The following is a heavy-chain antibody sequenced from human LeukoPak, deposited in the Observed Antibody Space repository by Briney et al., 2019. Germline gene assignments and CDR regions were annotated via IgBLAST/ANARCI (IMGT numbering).Heavy chain of an antibody. CDR3: AKDPAFAVYDSTTLPTQTEGYIYY. D-gene: IGHD3-22*01. J-gene: IGHJ4*02. Sequence: GGSLRLSCAASVCTFSSYAMSCVRQSPGKGLEWVSAISGSGVSTDCADSVNGRVTISRDNSKNTLYLQMNSLRAEDTAVYYCAKDPAFAVYDSTTLPTQTEGYIYYLGQGTLVTVSS. CDR1: VCTFSSYA. V-gene: IGHV3-23*01. CDR2: ISGSGVST.